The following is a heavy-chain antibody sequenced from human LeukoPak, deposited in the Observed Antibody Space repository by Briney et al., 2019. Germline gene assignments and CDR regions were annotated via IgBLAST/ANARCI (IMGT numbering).Heavy chain of an antibody. CDR1: GFTFSSYA. CDR3: AKEGYCSGGSCYSGAFDI. Sequence: WGSLRHPCAASGFTFSSYAMSWVRQAPGKGLEWVSAISGVGGSTYYADSVKGRFTISRDNSKNTLYLQMNSLRAEDTAVYHCAKEGYCSGGSCYSGAFDISGQGTMLIVSS. D-gene: IGHD2-15*01. CDR2: ISGVGGST. V-gene: IGHV3-23*01. J-gene: IGHJ3*02.